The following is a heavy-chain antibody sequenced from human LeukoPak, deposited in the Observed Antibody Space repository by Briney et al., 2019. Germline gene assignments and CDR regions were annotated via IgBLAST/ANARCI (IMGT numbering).Heavy chain of an antibody. CDR2: INHSGST. Sequence: SETLSLTCAAYGGSFSGYYWSWIRQPPGKGLEWIGEINHSGSTNYNPSLKSRVTISVDTSKNQFSLKLSSVTAADTAVYYCARGDATVYAILFDYWGQGTLVTVSS. CDR1: GGSFSGYY. V-gene: IGHV4-34*01. D-gene: IGHD2-8*01. J-gene: IGHJ4*02. CDR3: ARGDATVYAILFDY.